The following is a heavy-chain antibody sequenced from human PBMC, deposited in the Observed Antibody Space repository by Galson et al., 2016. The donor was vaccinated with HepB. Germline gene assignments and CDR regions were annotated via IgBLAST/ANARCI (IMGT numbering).Heavy chain of an antibody. CDR2: ISGSSNLI. V-gene: IGHV3-11*01. D-gene: IGHD1-26*01. Sequence: SLRLSCAASGFTFSDSYMNWIRQAPGKGLEWVSYISGSSNLIYFADSVKGRFTISRDNAKNSLYLQMNSLRVEDTAVYYCARSGEWELPNLDFDYWGLGTLVTVSS. CDR3: ARSGEWELPNLDFDY. CDR1: GFTFSDSY. J-gene: IGHJ4*02.